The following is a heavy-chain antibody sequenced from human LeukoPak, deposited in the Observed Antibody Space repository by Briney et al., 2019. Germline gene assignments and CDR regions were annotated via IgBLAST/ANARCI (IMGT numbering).Heavy chain of an antibody. Sequence: GGSLRLSCAASGFTFSSYAMSWVRRAPGKGLEWVSAISGRGGSTYYADSVRGRFTISRDNSKNTLYLQMNSLRAEDTAVYYCAKSSRGYVSSFDYWGQGTLVTVSS. J-gene: IGHJ4*02. CDR3: AKSSRGYVSSFDY. V-gene: IGHV3-23*01. D-gene: IGHD5-12*01. CDR1: GFTFSSYA. CDR2: ISGRGGST.